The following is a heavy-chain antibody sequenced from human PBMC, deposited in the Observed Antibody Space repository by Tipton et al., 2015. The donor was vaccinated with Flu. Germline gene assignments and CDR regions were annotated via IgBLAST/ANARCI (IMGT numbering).Heavy chain of an antibody. Sequence: TLSLTCAVYGGSFSDYYWSWIRQSPGKGLEWIGYIYDSGTTNYNPSLKSRVTISVDTSKNHFSLRLSSVTAADTAVYYCARARAPYSSYAMDVWGQGTTVTVSS. CDR3: ARARAPYSSYAMDV. J-gene: IGHJ6*02. V-gene: IGHV4-59*01. CDR1: GGSFSDYY. D-gene: IGHD2-21*01. CDR2: IYDSGTT.